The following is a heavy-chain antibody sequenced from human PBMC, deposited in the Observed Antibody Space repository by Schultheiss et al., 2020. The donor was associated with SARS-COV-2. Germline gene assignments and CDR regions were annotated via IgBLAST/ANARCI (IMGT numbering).Heavy chain of an antibody. CDR2: ISWNSGSI. Sequence: GGSLRLSCAASGFTFDDYAMHWVRQAPGKGLEWVSGISWNSGSIGYADSVKGRFTISRDNAKNSLYLQMNSLRAEDTAVYYCARGELLLDDDYWGQGTLVTVSS. CDR1: GFTFDDYA. V-gene: IGHV3-9*01. D-gene: IGHD1-26*01. CDR3: ARGELLLDDDY. J-gene: IGHJ4*02.